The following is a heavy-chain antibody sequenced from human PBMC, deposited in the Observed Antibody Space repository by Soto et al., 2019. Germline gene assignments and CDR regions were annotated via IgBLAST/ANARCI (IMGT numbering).Heavy chain of an antibody. V-gene: IGHV3-23*01. Sequence: EVPLLESGGGLVQPGESLRLSCAFSGFIFGNYMMTWVRQAPGKGLEWVSTIRDGGESTYYADSVKGRFTISRDNSQNILYLQMDSLGVEYTAVYYCAPHVQCSGGSCHYDAFDIRGQGTMVTVSS. D-gene: IGHD2-15*01. CDR1: GFIFGNYM. CDR2: IRDGGEST. CDR3: APHVQCSGGSCHYDAFDI. J-gene: IGHJ3*02.